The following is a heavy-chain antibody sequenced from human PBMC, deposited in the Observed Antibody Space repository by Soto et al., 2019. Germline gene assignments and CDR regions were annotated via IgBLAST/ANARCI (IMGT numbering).Heavy chain of an antibody. CDR2: INNDGSTT. CDR1: GFTFNMYW. J-gene: IGHJ4*02. Sequence: GQVVESGGGLVRPGGSLRLSCLASGFTFNMYWMHWVRQAPGKGLVWVSRINNDGSTTTYADSVKGRFTISRENAKNTVYLQMSSLRAEDTAVYFCASGGYYYDTSGSDYWGQGTLVTVSS. CDR3: ASGGYYYDTSGSDY. V-gene: IGHV3-74*01. D-gene: IGHD3-22*01.